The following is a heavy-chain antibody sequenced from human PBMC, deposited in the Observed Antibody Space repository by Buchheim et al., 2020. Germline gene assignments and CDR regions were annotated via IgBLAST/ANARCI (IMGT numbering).Heavy chain of an antibody. CDR1: GGSISSSNW. D-gene: IGHD2-15*01. Sequence: QVQLQESGPGLVEPSGTLSLTCAVSGGSISSSNWWSWVRQPPGKGLEWIGEIYHRGSTNYNPSLKSRVTITVDKSKKQFSPKLSSVTAADTAVYYCARERTICSGGSCYYFDYWGQGTL. CDR3: ARERTICSGGSCYYFDY. V-gene: IGHV4-4*02. J-gene: IGHJ4*02. CDR2: IYHRGST.